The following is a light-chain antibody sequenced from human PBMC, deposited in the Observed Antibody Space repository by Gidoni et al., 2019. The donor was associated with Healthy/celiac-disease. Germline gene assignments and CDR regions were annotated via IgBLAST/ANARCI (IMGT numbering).Light chain of an antibody. V-gene: IGKV3-15*01. Sequence: EIVMTQSPATLSVSPGERATLSCRASQSVSSNLAWYQQKPGQAPRLLIYGASTRATGIPARFSGSGSGTEFTLTISSLQSEDFAVYYCQQYNNWPGRTFXQXTKVEI. CDR1: QSVSSN. CDR3: QQYNNWPGRT. CDR2: GAS. J-gene: IGKJ1*01.